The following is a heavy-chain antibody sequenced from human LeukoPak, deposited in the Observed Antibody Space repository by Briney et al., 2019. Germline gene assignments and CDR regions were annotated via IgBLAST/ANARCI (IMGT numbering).Heavy chain of an antibody. V-gene: IGHV3-7*01. D-gene: IGHD2-15*01. CDR1: GFTFSSYW. Sequence: QTGGSLRLSCAASGFTFSSYWMSWVRQAPGKGLEWVANIKQDGSEKYYVDSVKGRFTISRDNAKNSLYLQMNSLRAEDTAVYYCARVGDCSGGSCYSGGLYYYYYMDVWGKGTTVTVSS. CDR3: ARVGDCSGGSCYSGGLYYYYYMDV. J-gene: IGHJ6*03. CDR2: IKQDGSEK.